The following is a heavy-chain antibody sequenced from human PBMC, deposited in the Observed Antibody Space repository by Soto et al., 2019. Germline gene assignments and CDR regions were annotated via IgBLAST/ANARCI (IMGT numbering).Heavy chain of an antibody. Sequence: QVQLVESGGGVVQPGRSLTLSCIASGFTFSSYGMHWVRQSPGKGLEWVAVIAYDGSNIHYADSVKGRVTISRDNSKNTLSLQMNSLRPEDTAVYYCAKDSTSWYSGGAFDIWGEGPMVTVSS. CDR3: AKDSTSWYSGGAFDI. J-gene: IGHJ3*02. CDR1: GFTFSSYG. D-gene: IGHD6-13*01. V-gene: IGHV3-30*18. CDR2: IAYDGSNI.